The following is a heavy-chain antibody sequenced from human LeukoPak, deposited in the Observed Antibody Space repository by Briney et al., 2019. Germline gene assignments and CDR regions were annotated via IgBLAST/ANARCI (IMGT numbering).Heavy chain of an antibody. CDR2: INSDGSST. Sequence: GGSLRLSCAASGFTFSSYWMHWARQAPGKGLVWVSRINSDGSSTSYADSVKGRFTISRDNAKNTLYLQMNSLRAEDTAVYYCAREYSSGWYYFDYWGQGTLVTVSS. J-gene: IGHJ4*02. CDR1: GFTFSSYW. V-gene: IGHV3-74*01. CDR3: AREYSSGWYYFDY. D-gene: IGHD6-19*01.